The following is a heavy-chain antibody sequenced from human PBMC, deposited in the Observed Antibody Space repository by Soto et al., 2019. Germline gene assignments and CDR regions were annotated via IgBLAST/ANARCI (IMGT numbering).Heavy chain of an antibody. J-gene: IGHJ4*02. D-gene: IGHD3-22*01. Sequence: PSETLSLTCTVSGGSISPYYWSWIRQPPGKGLEWIGYIYYSGSTTYNPSLKSRVNISVDTSQNQFSLKLSSVTAAYTAVYYCARLGGYYQAFDSWGQGTLVTVSS. CDR3: ARLGGYYQAFDS. V-gene: IGHV4-59*08. CDR2: IYYSGST. CDR1: GGSISPYY.